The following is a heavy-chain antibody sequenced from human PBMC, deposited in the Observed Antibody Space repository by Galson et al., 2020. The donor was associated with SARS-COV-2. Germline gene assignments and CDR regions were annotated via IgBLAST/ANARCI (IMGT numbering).Heavy chain of an antibody. D-gene: IGHD3-22*01. CDR1: GFRLTSFW. CDR3: ARHMPNHYDYFDL. V-gene: IGHV5-10-1*01. Sequence: GESLKISRQTSGFRLTSFWLSWVRQMPGKGPEWVGRLDPRDSHTNYSTSFQGHVTISTDNSLNTAYHQRSSLRASDHGIYFCARHMPNHYDYFDLWCQGSLVTGS. CDR2: LDPRDSHT. J-gene: IGHJ4*02.